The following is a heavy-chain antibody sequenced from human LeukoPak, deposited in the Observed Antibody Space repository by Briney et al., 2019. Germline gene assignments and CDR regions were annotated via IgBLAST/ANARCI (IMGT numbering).Heavy chain of an antibody. D-gene: IGHD2-2*01. CDR3: ARFDIVVVPAAIRGEDWFDP. CDR2: ISSSSSYI. Sequence: PGGSLRLSCAASGFTFSSYSMNWVRQAPGKGLEWVSSISSSSSYIYYADSVKGRFTISRDNAKNSLYLQMNSLRAEDTAVYYCARFDIVVVPAAIRGEDWFDPWGQGTLVTVSS. V-gene: IGHV3-21*01. J-gene: IGHJ5*02. CDR1: GFTFSSYS.